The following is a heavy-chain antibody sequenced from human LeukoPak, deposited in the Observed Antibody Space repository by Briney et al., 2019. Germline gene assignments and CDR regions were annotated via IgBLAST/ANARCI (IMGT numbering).Heavy chain of an antibody. J-gene: IGHJ4*02. D-gene: IGHD5-18*01. V-gene: IGHV4-39*07. CDR2: IYYSGST. CDR1: GGSISSSSYY. CDR3: ARGNTAMVPYFDY. Sequence: SETLSLTCTASGGSISSSSYYWGWIRQPPGKGLEWIGSIYYSGSTYYNPSLKSRVTISVDTSKNQFSLKLSSVTAADTAAYYCARGNTAMVPYFDYWGQGTLVTVSS.